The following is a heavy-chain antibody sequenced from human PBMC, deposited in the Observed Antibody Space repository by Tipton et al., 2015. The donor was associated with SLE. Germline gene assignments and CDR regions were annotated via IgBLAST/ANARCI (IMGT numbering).Heavy chain of an antibody. CDR1: GFTFDDYA. D-gene: IGHD3-9*01. CDR2: ISWNSGSI. V-gene: IGHV3-9*01. Sequence: SLRLSCVASGFTFDDYAMHWVRQAPGKGLEWVSGISWNSGSIGYADSVKGRFTISRDNAKNSLYLQMNSLRAEDTALYYCAKDKSFDWLPYYYYGMDVWGQGTTVTVSS. CDR3: AKDKSFDWLPYYYYGMDV. J-gene: IGHJ6*02.